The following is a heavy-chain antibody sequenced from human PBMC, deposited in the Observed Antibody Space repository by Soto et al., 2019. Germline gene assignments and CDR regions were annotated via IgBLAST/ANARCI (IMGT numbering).Heavy chain of an antibody. CDR3: VRDWYGFGRN. CDR2: IYSGGST. Sequence: EMQLVESGGGLIQPGGSQRLSCAVSGFSVSDNYLSWVRQAPGKGLEWVSTIYSGGSTYYEDSVKGRFTISRDNSKNTMYLQMNNLRGEDTAVYYCVRDWYGFGRNWGQGTLVTVSS. J-gene: IGHJ4*02. D-gene: IGHD3-10*01. V-gene: IGHV3-53*01. CDR1: GFSVSDNY.